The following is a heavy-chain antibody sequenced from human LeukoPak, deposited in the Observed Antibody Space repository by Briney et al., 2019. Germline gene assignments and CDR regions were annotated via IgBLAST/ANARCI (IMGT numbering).Heavy chain of an antibody. CDR2: INHSGST. J-gene: IGHJ4*02. D-gene: IGHD2-2*03. CDR3: AKLRLDDYYFHY. V-gene: IGHV4-34*01. CDR1: GGSFSGYY. Sequence: SETPSLTCAVYGGSFSGYYWSWIRQPPGKGLEWIGEINHSGSTNYNPSLKSRVTISVDTSKNQFSLKLSSVTAADTAVYYCAKLRLDDYYFHYWGQGTLVTVSS.